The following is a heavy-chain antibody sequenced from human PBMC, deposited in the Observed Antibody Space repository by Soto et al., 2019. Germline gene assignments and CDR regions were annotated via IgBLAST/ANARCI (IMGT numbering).Heavy chain of an antibody. D-gene: IGHD3-22*01. V-gene: IGHV3-30*04. J-gene: IGHJ3*02. CDR3: AREYDSSGYGYDAFDI. CDR2: ISYDGRNK. CDR1: GFIFSTYA. Sequence: QVQLVESGGGVAQPGRSLRLSCAASGFIFSTYAMHWVRQAPGKGLEWVTFISYDGRNKYYADSVKDRFTISRDNSKNTLYLLMNSLRTEDTAVYYCAREYDSSGYGYDAFDIWGQGTMVTVSS.